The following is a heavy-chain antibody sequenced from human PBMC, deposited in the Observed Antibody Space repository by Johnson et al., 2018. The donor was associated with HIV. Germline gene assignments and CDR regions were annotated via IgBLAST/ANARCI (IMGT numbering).Heavy chain of an antibody. CDR3: ARESLPGYSSSNDAFDI. Sequence: QMLLVESGGGVVQPGRSLRLSCAASGFSFSNYAIHWVRQAPGKGLECVAAISYDGGTTYYSDSVKGRFTISRDNSKNTLYLQLNSLRAEDTALYYCARESLPGYSSSNDAFDIWGQGTMVTVSS. V-gene: IGHV3-30-3*01. CDR2: ISYDGGTT. D-gene: IGHD6-13*01. J-gene: IGHJ3*02. CDR1: GFSFSNYA.